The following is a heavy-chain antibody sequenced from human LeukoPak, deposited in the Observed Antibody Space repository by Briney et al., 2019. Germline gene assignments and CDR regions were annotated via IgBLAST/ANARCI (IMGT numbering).Heavy chain of an antibody. V-gene: IGHV1-69*01. D-gene: IGHD3-3*01. J-gene: IGHJ6*02. CDR3: ARGVLWSGYFGYYYYGMDV. CDR1: GGTFSSYA. Sequence: GSSVKVSCKASGGTFSSYAISWVRQAPGQGLEWMGGIIPIFGTANYAQKFQGRVTITADESTSTAYMELSSLRSEDTAVYYCARGVLWSGYFGYYYYGMDVWGQGTTVTVSS. CDR2: IIPIFGTA.